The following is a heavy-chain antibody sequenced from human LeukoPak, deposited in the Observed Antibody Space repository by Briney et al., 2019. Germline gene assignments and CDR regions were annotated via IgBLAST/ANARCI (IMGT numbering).Heavy chain of an antibody. D-gene: IGHD6-19*01. Sequence: ASVKVSCKASGYTFTSYAMHWVRQAPGQRLEWMGWINAGNGNTKYSQKFQGRVTITRDTSASTAYMELSSLRSEDTAVYYCARRAVAGTGENWFDPWGQGTLVTDSS. CDR1: GYTFTSYA. J-gene: IGHJ5*02. CDR3: ARRAVAGTGENWFDP. CDR2: INAGNGNT. V-gene: IGHV1-3*01.